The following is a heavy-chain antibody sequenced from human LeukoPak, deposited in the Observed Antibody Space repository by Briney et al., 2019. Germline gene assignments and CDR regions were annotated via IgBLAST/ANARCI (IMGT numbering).Heavy chain of an antibody. CDR3: ARGRYDFWSGYQFDY. D-gene: IGHD3-3*01. CDR1: GGSISSYY. CDR2: IYHSGST. Sequence: SETLSLTCTVSGGSISSYYRSWIRQPPGKGLEWIGYIYHSGSTYYNPSLKSRVTISLDRSKNQFFLKLRSVTAADTAVYYCARGRYDFWSGYQFDYWGQGTLVTVSS. V-gene: IGHV4-59*12. J-gene: IGHJ4*02.